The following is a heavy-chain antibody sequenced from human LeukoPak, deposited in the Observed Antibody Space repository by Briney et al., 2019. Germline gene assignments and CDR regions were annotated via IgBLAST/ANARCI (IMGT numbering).Heavy chain of an antibody. CDR2: ISAYNGNT. D-gene: IGHD3-10*01. CDR1: GYTFTSYG. J-gene: IGHJ4*02. CDR3: ARDHQAGVRGVMMIDY. V-gene: IGHV1-18*01. Sequence: GASVKVSCKASGYTFTSYGISWVRQAPGQGLEWMGWISAYNGNTNYAQKLQGRVTMTTDTSTSTAYMELRSLRSDDTAVYYCARDHQAGVRGVMMIDYWGQGTLVTVSS.